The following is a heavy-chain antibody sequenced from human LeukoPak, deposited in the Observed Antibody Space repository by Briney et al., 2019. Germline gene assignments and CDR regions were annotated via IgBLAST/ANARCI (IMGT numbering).Heavy chain of an antibody. J-gene: IGHJ4*02. V-gene: IGHV3-48*02. D-gene: IGHD3-10*01. CDR1: GFTFSSYS. Sequence: GGSLRLSCAASGFTFSSYSMNWVRQAPGKGLGWVSYISSSSSTIYYADSVKGRFTISGDNAKNSLYLQMNSLRDEDTAVYYCARVNGSGRYPSDYWGQGTLVTVSS. CDR2: ISSSSSTI. CDR3: ARVNGSGRYPSDY.